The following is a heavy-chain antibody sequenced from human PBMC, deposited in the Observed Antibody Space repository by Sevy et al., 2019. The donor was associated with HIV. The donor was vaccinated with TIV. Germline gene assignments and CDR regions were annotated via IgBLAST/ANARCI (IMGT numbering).Heavy chain of an antibody. CDR2: LSFGCGEI. CDR1: GFTFSKYS. J-gene: IGHJ4*02. Sequence: GGSLRLSCAASGFTFSKYSMSWVRQPPGKGLEWVSTLSFGCGEINYAHSVKGRFTISRDTSKSSVYLQMNNLRPEDTAVYYCAREGCTKPHDYWGQGTLVTVSS. V-gene: IGHV3-23*01. D-gene: IGHD2-8*01. CDR3: AREGCTKPHDY.